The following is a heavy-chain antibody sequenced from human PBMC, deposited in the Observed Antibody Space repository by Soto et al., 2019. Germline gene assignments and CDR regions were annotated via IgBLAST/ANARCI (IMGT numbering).Heavy chain of an antibody. CDR3: ARDLLGITMVRGGTHRHQKKRFAY. D-gene: IGHD3-10*01. V-gene: IGHV3-30-3*01. Sequence: PGGSLRLSCAASGFTFSSYAMHWVRQAPGKGLEWVAVISYDGSNKYYADSVKGRFTISRGNSENTLYLQMNSLRAEDTAVYYCARDLLGITMVRGGTHRHQKKRFAYWGQGTLVIVSS. J-gene: IGHJ4*02. CDR1: GFTFSSYA. CDR2: ISYDGSNK.